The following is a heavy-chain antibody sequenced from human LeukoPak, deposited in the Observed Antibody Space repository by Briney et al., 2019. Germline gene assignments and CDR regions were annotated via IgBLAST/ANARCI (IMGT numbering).Heavy chain of an antibody. J-gene: IGHJ4*02. CDR2: INPGGGNT. V-gene: IGHV1-46*01. Sequence: ASVKVCCKASGYTFTSYSMHWVRQAPGQGLEWMGIINPGGGNTIYAPKFQGRVTMTRDTSTSTVYMELSSLRSDDTAVYYCARWECSRGSCYLDYWGQGTLVSVSS. CDR1: GYTFTSYS. CDR3: ARWECSRGSCYLDY. D-gene: IGHD2-15*01.